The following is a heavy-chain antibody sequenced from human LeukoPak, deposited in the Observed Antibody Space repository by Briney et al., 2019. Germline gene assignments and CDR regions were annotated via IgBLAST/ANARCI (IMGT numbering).Heavy chain of an antibody. Sequence: PSETLSLTCTVSGGPISSYYWSWTRQPPGKGLEWIGHISNSENTNYNLSLKSRVTISVDKSKNQFSLKLSSVTAADTAVYYCARMIRQQLLYYFDYWGQGILVTVSS. CDR1: GGPISSYY. CDR3: ARMIRQQLLYYFDY. J-gene: IGHJ4*02. V-gene: IGHV4-59*01. CDR2: ISNSENT. D-gene: IGHD6-13*01.